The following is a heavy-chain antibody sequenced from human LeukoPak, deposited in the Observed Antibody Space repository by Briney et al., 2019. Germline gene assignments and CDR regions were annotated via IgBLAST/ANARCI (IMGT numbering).Heavy chain of an antibody. D-gene: IGHD1-26*01. J-gene: IGHJ4*02. CDR3: AEDLELGGTYFGAGPGFDY. CDR2: ISWNSGSI. Sequence: PGGSLRLSCAASGFSFDDYAMHWVRQAPGKGLEWVSGISWNSGSIGYADSVKGRFTISRDNAKNSLYLQMNSLRAEDSALYYCAEDLELGGTYFGAGPGFDYWGQGTLVTVSS. CDR1: GFSFDDYA. V-gene: IGHV3-9*01.